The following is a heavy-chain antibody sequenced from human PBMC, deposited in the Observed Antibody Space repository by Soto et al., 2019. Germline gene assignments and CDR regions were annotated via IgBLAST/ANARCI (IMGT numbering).Heavy chain of an antibody. Sequence: SETLSLACTVSGASIGGFYCSCGRKSALKCREWIGRIYATGTTDYNPSLKSRVMMSVDTSKKQFSLKLRSVTAADTAVYYCVRDGTKTLRDWFDPWGQGISVTVSS. D-gene: IGHD1-1*01. V-gene: IGHV4-4*07. J-gene: IGHJ5*02. CDR2: IYATGTT. CDR3: VRDGTKTLRDWFDP. CDR1: GASIGGFY.